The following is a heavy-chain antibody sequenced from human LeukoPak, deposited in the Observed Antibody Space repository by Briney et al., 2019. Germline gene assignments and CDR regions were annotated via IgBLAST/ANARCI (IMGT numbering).Heavy chain of an antibody. CDR1: GGTFSSYA. Sequence: GASVKVSCKASGGTFSSYAISWVRQAPGQGLEWMGRIIPIFGTANYAQKFQGRVTITTDESTSTAYMELSSLRSEDTAVCYCASGDFWSGPFDYWGQGTLVTVSS. CDR3: ASGDFWSGPFDY. CDR2: IIPIFGTA. V-gene: IGHV1-69*05. J-gene: IGHJ4*02. D-gene: IGHD3-3*01.